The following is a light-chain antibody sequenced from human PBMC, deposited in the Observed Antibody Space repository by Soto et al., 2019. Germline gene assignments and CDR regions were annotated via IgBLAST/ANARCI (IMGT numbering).Light chain of an antibody. V-gene: IGKV3-15*01. Sequence: EMVMTQSPSTLSVSPGERATLSCWASQSISSNLAWYQQKPGQAPRLLIYGASIRATGIPVRFSGSGSGTEFTLTISSLQYEDFAVYYCQHYNNWLTFGGGTKVEI. CDR3: QHYNNWLT. CDR1: QSISSN. J-gene: IGKJ4*01. CDR2: GAS.